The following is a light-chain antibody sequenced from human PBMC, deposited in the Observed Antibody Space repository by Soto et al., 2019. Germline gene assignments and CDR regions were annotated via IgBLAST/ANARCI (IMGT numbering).Light chain of an antibody. CDR2: DVS. J-gene: IGKJ1*01. CDR1: QSISTW. CDR3: QQYNSYTWT. Sequence: DIQMTQSPSTLSASVGDRVTITCRASQSISTWLAWYQQKPGKAPKLLIYDVSSLESGAPSRFSGSGSGTEFTLTISSLQPDYFATYYCQQYNSYTWTFGQGTKADIK. V-gene: IGKV1-5*01.